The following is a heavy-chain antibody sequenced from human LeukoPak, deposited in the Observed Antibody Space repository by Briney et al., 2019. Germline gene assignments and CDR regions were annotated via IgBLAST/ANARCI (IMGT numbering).Heavy chain of an antibody. CDR3: ARHPASSSWYSKSPNWFDP. D-gene: IGHD6-13*01. CDR1: GGSISSSSYY. Sequence: SETLSLTCTVSGGSISSSSYYWGWIRQPPGKGLEWIGSIYYSGSTYYNPSLKSRVTISVDTSKNQFSLKLSSVTAADTAVYYCARHPASSSWYSKSPNWFDPWGQGTLVTVSS. V-gene: IGHV4-39*01. J-gene: IGHJ5*02. CDR2: IYYSGST.